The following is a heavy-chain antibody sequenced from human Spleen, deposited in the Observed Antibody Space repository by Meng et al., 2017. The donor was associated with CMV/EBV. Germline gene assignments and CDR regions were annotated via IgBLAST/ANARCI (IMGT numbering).Heavy chain of an antibody. CDR2: IYSGGST. Sequence: GESLKISCAASGFTVSVNSMSWVRQAPGKGLEWVSVIYSGGSTYYADSVKGRFTISRDNSKNTLYLQMNSLRAEDTAVYYCARAGYDFWSGEGWFDPWGEGTLVTVSS. V-gene: IGHV3-66*02. CDR1: GFTVSVNS. D-gene: IGHD3-3*01. CDR3: ARAGYDFWSGEGWFDP. J-gene: IGHJ5*02.